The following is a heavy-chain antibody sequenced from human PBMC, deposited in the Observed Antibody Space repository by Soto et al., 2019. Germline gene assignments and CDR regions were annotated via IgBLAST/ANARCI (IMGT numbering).Heavy chain of an antibody. CDR1: GINFNDYW. CDR3: AKDPPSERMQPDYGMDV. CDR2: IKEDGSSK. Sequence: GGSLRLSCAASGINFNDYWMSWVRQAPGKGLEWVANIKEDGSSKYYVDSVKGRFTISRDNAKNSLYLQMNSLRAEDTAVYYCAKDPPSERMQPDYGMDVWGQGTTVTVSS. D-gene: IGHD6-13*01. J-gene: IGHJ6*02. V-gene: IGHV3-7*03.